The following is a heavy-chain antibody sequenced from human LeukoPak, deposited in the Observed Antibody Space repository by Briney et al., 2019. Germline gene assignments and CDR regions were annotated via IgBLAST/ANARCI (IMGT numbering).Heavy chain of an antibody. Sequence: GGSLRLSCAASGFTVSSNYMSWVRQAPGKGLEWVSVIYSGGSTYYADSVKGRFTISRDNSKNTLYLQMNSLRAEDTAVYYCATQAMVRGVSYWGQGTLVTVSS. V-gene: IGHV3-66*01. CDR2: IYSGGST. D-gene: IGHD3-10*01. J-gene: IGHJ4*02. CDR1: GFTVSSNY. CDR3: ATQAMVRGVSY.